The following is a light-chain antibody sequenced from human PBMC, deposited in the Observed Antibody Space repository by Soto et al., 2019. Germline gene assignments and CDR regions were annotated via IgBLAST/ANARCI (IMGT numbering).Light chain of an antibody. J-gene: IGLJ2*01. CDR2: EVS. CDR1: SSDVGGYNY. V-gene: IGLV2-14*01. Sequence: LTPTASVSGSPWQSITISCTGTSSDVGGYNYVSWYQQHPGKAPKLIIYEVSNRPSGVSYRFSGSKSGNTASLTISGLXAEDEANYYCASYTSTDNYVVLGGGTKVTVL. CDR3: ASYTSTDNYVV.